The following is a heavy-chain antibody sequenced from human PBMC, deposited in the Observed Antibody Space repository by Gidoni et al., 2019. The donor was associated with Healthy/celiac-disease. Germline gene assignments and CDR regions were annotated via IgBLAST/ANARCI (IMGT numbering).Heavy chain of an antibody. J-gene: IGHJ3*02. V-gene: IGHV1-69*01. CDR1: GGTFSSYA. Sequence: QVQLVQSGAEVKKPGSSVKVSCKASGGTFSSYAISWVRQAPGQGLEWMGGIIPIFGTANYAQKFQGRVTITADESTSTAYMELSSLRSEDTAVYYCARERYYGSGSSDMAGVDAFDIWGQGTMVTVSS. CDR3: ARERYYGSGSSDMAGVDAFDI. CDR2: IIPIFGTA. D-gene: IGHD3-10*01.